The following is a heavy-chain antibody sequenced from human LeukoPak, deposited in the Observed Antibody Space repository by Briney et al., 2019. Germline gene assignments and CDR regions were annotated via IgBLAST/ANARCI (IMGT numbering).Heavy chain of an antibody. CDR1: GFTFSSYS. Sequence: GGSLRLSCAASGFTFSSYSMNWVRQAPGKGLEWVSYISSSSSTIYYADSVKGRFTISRDNSKNTLYLQMNSLRAEDTAVYYCASRAVVVVAATAPPEYYYYGMDVWGQGTTVTVSS. CDR3: ASRAVVVVAATAPPEYYYYGMDV. V-gene: IGHV3-48*01. CDR2: ISSSSSTI. J-gene: IGHJ6*02. D-gene: IGHD2-15*01.